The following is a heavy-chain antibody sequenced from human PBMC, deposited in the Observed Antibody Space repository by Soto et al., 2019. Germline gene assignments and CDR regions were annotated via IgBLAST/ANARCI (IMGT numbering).Heavy chain of an antibody. V-gene: IGHV5-51*01. D-gene: IGHD6-6*01. CDR3: ARLASSSIAAPFDY. CDR2: ISPGDSDT. CDR1: GYSFTSNW. Sequence: GESLKISCRGSGYSFTSNWIAWVRHMPGKGLEWMGIISPGDSDTRYSPSFQGQVTISADKSITTAYLQWSSLKASDTAMYYCARLASSSIAAPFDYWGQGTLVTVSS. J-gene: IGHJ4*02.